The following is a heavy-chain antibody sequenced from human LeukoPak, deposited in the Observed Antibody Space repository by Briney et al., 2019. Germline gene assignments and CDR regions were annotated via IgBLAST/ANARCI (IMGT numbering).Heavy chain of an antibody. CDR1: GGSISSYF. CDR3: ARSSGRVAATPFDY. CDR2: FYYSGST. V-gene: IGHV4-59*01. D-gene: IGHD2-15*01. Sequence: PSETLSLTCTVSGGSISSYFWSWLRQPPGKGLEWIGYFYYSGSTNYNPSLQSRVTISVDTSKNQFSLKLSSVTAADTAVYYCARSSGRVAATPFDYWGQGTLVTVSS. J-gene: IGHJ4*02.